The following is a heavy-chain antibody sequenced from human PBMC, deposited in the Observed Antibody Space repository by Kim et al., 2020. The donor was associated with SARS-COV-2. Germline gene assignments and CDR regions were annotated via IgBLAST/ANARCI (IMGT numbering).Heavy chain of an antibody. Sequence: GGSLRLSCSASGFTFSSYAMHLVRQAPGKGLEYVLAISSNGGSTYYADSVKGRFTISRDNSKNTLYLQMSSLRAEDTAVYYCVKAYYYDSSGLTVDFDY. CDR1: GFTFSSYA. V-gene: IGHV3-64D*09. CDR3: VKAYYYDSSGLTVDFDY. CDR2: ISSNGGST. J-gene: IGHJ4*01. D-gene: IGHD3-22*01.